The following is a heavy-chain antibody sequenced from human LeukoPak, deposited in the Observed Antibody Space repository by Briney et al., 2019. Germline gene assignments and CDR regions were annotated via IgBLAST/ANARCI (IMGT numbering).Heavy chain of an antibody. CDR1: GYRFDLFA. CDR3: AKDQGGSGWYFNN. D-gene: IGHD6-19*01. J-gene: IGHJ4*02. CDR2: ISWNSDNI. Sequence: SVTLSCAPSGYRFDLFAKLWVRHARGEGLEWVSGISWNSDNIDYADSVKGRFTISRDNAKNSLYLQMNSLRTEDTALYYCAKDQGGSGWYFNNFGQGTLVTVSS. V-gene: IGHV3-9*01.